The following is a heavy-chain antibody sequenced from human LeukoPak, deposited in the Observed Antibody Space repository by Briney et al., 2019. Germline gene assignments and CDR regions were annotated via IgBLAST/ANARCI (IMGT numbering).Heavy chain of an antibody. CDR1: GGSISSSNSY. V-gene: IGHV4-39*01. D-gene: IGHD3/OR15-3a*01. CDR3: ARQTGSGLFILP. Sequence: SETLSLTCTVSGGSISSSNSYWGWIRQPPGKGLEWIGSIYYSGNTYYNVSLKSQVSISIDTSKNQFSLRLTSVTAADTAVYYCARQTGSGLFILPGGQGTLVTVSS. J-gene: IGHJ4*02. CDR2: IYYSGNT.